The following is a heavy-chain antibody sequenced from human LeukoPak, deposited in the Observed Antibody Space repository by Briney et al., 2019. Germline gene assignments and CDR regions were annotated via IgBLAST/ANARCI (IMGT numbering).Heavy chain of an antibody. J-gene: IGHJ4*02. D-gene: IGHD4-23*01. CDR1: GFTFSSYA. Sequence: TGGSLRLSCAASGFTFSSYAMSWVRQAPGKGLECISGFSGSGGSTYYADSVKGRFTISRDNSKNSLYLEMNSLRAEDTAVYYCARYYGGNSACDYWGQGTLVTVSS. V-gene: IGHV3-23*01. CDR2: FSGSGGST. CDR3: ARYYGGNSACDY.